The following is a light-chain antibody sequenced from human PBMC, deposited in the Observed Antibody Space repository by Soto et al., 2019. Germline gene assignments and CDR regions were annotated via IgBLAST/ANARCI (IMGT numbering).Light chain of an antibody. J-gene: IGLJ2*01. V-gene: IGLV4-69*01. CDR3: QTWSTGIQV. CDR2: LNHDGSH. Sequence: QLVLTQSPSASASLGASVKLTCTLSSGHSNYAIAWHQQRPEKGPRYLLRLNHDGSHTKGDGIPDRFSGSSSGAERYLTISSLQAEDEADYYCQTWSTGIQVFGGGTKLTVL. CDR1: SGHSNYA.